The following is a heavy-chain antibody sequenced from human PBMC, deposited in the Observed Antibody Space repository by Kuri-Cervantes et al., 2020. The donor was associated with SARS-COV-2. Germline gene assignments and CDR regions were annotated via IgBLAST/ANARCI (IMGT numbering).Heavy chain of an antibody. J-gene: IGHJ1*01. Sequence: GGSLRLSCAASGFTFSSYWMNWVRQAPGKGLEWVANIKQDGSEKYYVDSVKGRFTISRDNAKNSLYLQMNSLRAEDTAVYYCARGSTYYDFWSGYYTGEYFQHWGQGTLVTVSS. CDR1: GFTFSSYW. CDR3: ARGSTYYDFWSGYYTGEYFQH. V-gene: IGHV3-7*01. D-gene: IGHD3-3*01. CDR2: IKQDGSEK.